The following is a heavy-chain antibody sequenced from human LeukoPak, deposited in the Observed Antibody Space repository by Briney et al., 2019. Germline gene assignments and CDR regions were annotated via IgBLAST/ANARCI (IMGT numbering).Heavy chain of an antibody. D-gene: IGHD3-3*01. CDR1: GFTFSSYW. V-gene: IGHV3-7*01. J-gene: IGHJ6*02. CDR3: ARDSGGYDFWSGYYYYYGMDV. Sequence: GGSLRLSCAAPGFTFSSYWMSWVRQAPGKGLEGVANIKQDGSEKYYVDSVKGRFTISRDNAKNSLYLQMNSLRAEDTAVYYCARDSGGYDFWSGYYYYYGMDVWGQGTTVTVSS. CDR2: IKQDGSEK.